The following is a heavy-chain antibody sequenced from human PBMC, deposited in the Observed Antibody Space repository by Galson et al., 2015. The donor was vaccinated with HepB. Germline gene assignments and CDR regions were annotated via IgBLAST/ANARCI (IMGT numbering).Heavy chain of an antibody. D-gene: IGHD3-22*01. CDR2: ISGSGGST. J-gene: IGHJ4*02. Sequence: SLRLSCAASGFTFSSYAMSWGRQAPGKGLEWVTAISGSGGSTYYADSVKVRFTISRDNSKNTLYLQMNSLRAEDTAVYYCAKSLDSSGHYSEVVYWGQGTLVTVSS. CDR3: AKSLDSSGHYSEVVY. V-gene: IGHV3-23*01. CDR1: GFTFSSYA.